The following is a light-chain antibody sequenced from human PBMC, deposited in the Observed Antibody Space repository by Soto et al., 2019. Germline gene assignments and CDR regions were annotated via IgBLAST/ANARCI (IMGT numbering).Light chain of an antibody. Sequence: DIQMTQSPSSLSASVGDRVTITCRASQSFSSYLNWYQQKPGKAPKLLIYAASSLQSGVPSRFSGSRSGTDFTLTISSLQPDDFATYYCQQSDSTPRYTFGQGTKLEIK. J-gene: IGKJ2*01. CDR2: AAS. CDR3: QQSDSTPRYT. V-gene: IGKV1-39*01. CDR1: QSFSSY.